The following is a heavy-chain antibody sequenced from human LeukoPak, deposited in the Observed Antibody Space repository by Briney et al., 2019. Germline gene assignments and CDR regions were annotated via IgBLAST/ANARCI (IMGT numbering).Heavy chain of an antibody. Sequence: VSVKVSCKASGYTFTGYYMHWVRQAPGQGLEWMGWINPNSGGTNYAQKFQGRVTMTRDTSISTAYMELSRLRSDDTAVYYCARVWVATISPFDYWGQGTLVTVSS. CDR1: GYTFTGYY. CDR3: ARVWVATISPFDY. V-gene: IGHV1-2*02. J-gene: IGHJ4*02. D-gene: IGHD5-12*01. CDR2: INPNSGGT.